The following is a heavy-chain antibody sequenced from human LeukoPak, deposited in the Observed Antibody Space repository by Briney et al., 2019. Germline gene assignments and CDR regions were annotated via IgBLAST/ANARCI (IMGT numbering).Heavy chain of an antibody. J-gene: IGHJ6*03. CDR1: GYTFTGYY. CDR3: ARASYGGNSVGYYYYMDV. D-gene: IGHD4-23*01. Sequence: GASVKVSCKASGYTFTGYYMHWVRQAPGQGLEWMGWINPNSGGTNYAQKFQGRVTMTRDTSISTAYMELSRLRSDDTAVYYCARASYGGNSVGYYYYMDVWGKGTTVTVSS. V-gene: IGHV1-2*02. CDR2: INPNSGGT.